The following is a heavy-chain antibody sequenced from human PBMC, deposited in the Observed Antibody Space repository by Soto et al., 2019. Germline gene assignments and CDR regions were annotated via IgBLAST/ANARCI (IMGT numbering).Heavy chain of an antibody. CDR3: ARRYGGSIDY. CDR2: IYYSGST. CDR1: GGSISSYY. Sequence: QVQLQESGPGLVKPSETLSLTCTVSGGSISSYYWSWIRQPPGKGLEWIGYIYYSGSTNYNPSLTRRVTISVDTSKNQFSLKLSSVTAADTAVYYCARRYGGSIDYWGQGTLVTVSS. D-gene: IGHD2-15*01. V-gene: IGHV4-59*08. J-gene: IGHJ4*02.